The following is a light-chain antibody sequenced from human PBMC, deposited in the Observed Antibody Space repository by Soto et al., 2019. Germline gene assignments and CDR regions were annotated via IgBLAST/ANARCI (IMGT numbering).Light chain of an antibody. Sequence: ELVMPQSPATLSVSPGDRATLSCRASQSVSSNLAWYQQKPGQAPRLLIYGASTRTTGIPARFSGSGSGTEFTLTISSLQSEDFAVYSCQQYNNWRWTFGQGTKVEIK. J-gene: IGKJ1*01. V-gene: IGKV3-15*01. CDR3: QQYNNWRWT. CDR1: QSVSSN. CDR2: GAS.